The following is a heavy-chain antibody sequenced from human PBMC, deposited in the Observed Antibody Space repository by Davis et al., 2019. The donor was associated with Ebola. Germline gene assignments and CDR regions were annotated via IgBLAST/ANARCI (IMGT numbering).Heavy chain of an antibody. CDR2: IDPSDSYT. CDR3: ARHFGNHDGMDV. CDR1: GYSFTSYW. D-gene: IGHD3-3*01. Sequence: GESLKISCKGSGYSFTSYWIGWVRQMPGKGLEWMGRIDPSDSYTNYSPSFQGHVTISADKSISTAYLQWSSLKASDTAMYYCARHFGNHDGMDVWGQGTTVTVSS. J-gene: IGHJ6*02. V-gene: IGHV5-10-1*01.